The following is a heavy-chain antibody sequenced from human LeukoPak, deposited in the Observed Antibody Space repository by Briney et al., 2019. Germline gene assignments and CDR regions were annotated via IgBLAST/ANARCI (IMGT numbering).Heavy chain of an antibody. CDR1: GDSVSSNSAA. V-gene: IGHV6-1*01. Sequence: SQTLSLTCAISGDSVSSNSAAWSWIRQPPSRGLEWLGRTYYRSKWYHHYAVSMKSRIIINPDTSKNQFSLQLNSVTPEDTAVYYCARTGDLGPDYWGQGTLVTVSS. CDR2: TYYRSKWYH. CDR3: ARTGDLGPDY. J-gene: IGHJ4*02. D-gene: IGHD1-26*01.